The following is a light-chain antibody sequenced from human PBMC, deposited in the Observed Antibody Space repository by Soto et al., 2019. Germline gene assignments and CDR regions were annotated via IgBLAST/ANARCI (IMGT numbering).Light chain of an antibody. V-gene: IGKV3-20*01. Sequence: EIVLTQSPATLSLSPGEWATLSCRASQSVGSDLAWYQQKPGQAPRLVIYGSSTRAAGIPDRFSGSESGTGFTLTISSLEPEDFAVYYCQQYVSSPRTFGQGTKVDIK. CDR3: QQYVSSPRT. CDR1: QSVGSD. CDR2: GSS. J-gene: IGKJ1*01.